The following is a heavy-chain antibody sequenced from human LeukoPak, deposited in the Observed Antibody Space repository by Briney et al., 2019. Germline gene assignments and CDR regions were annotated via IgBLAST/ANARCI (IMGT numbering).Heavy chain of an antibody. Sequence: ASVKVSCQASGYTFTGYYMHWVRQAPGQGLEWMGRINPNSGGTNYAQKFQGRVTMTRDTSISTAYMELSRLRSDDTAVYYCARDGPYYGDHDYWGQGTLVTVSS. V-gene: IGHV1-2*06. CDR3: ARDGPYYGDHDY. D-gene: IGHD4-17*01. CDR1: GYTFTGYY. J-gene: IGHJ4*02. CDR2: INPNSGGT.